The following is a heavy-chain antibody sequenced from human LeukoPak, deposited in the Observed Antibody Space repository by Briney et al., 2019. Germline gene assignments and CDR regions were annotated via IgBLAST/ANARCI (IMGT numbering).Heavy chain of an antibody. Sequence: GGSLRLSCAASGFTFSSYAMSWVRQAPGKGLEWVSVISGSGGSTYYADSVKGRFTISRENSKNTLYLQMNSLRAEDTAVYYCAKKGVGGATFIAAAGSYYYYYMDVWGKGTTVTVSS. J-gene: IGHJ6*03. V-gene: IGHV3-23*01. CDR2: ISGSGGST. D-gene: IGHD6-13*01. CDR3: AKKGVGGATFIAAAGSYYYYYMDV. CDR1: GFTFSSYA.